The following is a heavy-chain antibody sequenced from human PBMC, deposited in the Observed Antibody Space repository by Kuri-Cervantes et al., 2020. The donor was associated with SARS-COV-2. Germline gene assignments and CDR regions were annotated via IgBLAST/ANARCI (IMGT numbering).Heavy chain of an antibody. J-gene: IGHJ4*02. CDR2: IDPSDSYT. CDR1: GFSFTSYF. V-gene: IGHV5-10-1*01. Sequence: GESLKISCKGSGFSFTSYFISWVRQMPGTGLEWMGRIDPSDSYTNYSPSFQGHVAFSADKSINTAYLQWSGLRASDTAIYYCAIFFIPGVVDYWGPGTLVTVSS. D-gene: IGHD2-21*01. CDR3: AIFFIPGVVDY.